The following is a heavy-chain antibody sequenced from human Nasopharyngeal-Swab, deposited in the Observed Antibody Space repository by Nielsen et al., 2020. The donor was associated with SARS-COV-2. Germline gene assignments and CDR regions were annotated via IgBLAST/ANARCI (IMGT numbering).Heavy chain of an antibody. Sequence: GESLKISCAASGFTFNNYNFNWVRQAPGKGLAWVSSISSSSSYIFYADSVQGRFTISRDTAKNSLYLQLNSLRAEDTAVYYCARDGLDYDFWSAYFMDVWGQGTTVTVSS. CDR2: ISSSSSYI. V-gene: IGHV3-21*01. D-gene: IGHD3-3*01. J-gene: IGHJ6*02. CDR1: GFTFNNYN. CDR3: ARDGLDYDFWSAYFMDV.